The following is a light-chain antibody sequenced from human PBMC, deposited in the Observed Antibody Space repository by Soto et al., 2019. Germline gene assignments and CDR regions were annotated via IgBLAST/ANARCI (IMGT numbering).Light chain of an antibody. V-gene: IGKV3-20*01. CDR2: GAS. J-gene: IGKJ4*01. CDR1: QSVSSSY. CDR3: KQYVGSSRLT. Sequence: EIVLTQSPGTLSLSPGERATLSCRASQSVSSSYLAWYQQKPGQAPRLLIYGASSRATGIPDRFSGSGSGTDFTLTISRVEPEDFAVYHCKQYVGSSRLTICGGTKVEIK.